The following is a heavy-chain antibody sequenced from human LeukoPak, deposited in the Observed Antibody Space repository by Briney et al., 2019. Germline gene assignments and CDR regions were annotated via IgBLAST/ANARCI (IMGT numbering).Heavy chain of an antibody. J-gene: IGHJ4*02. D-gene: IGHD2-2*02. CDR2: INPNSGGT. CDR3: ARGYCSSTSCYTLSDFDY. CDR1: GYTFTGYY. Sequence: ASVKVSCKASGYTFTGYYMHWVRRAPGQGLEWMGWINPNSGGTNYAQKFQGRVTMTRDTSISTAYMELSRLRSDDTAVYYCARGYCSSTSCYTLSDFDYWGQGTLVTVSS. V-gene: IGHV1-2*02.